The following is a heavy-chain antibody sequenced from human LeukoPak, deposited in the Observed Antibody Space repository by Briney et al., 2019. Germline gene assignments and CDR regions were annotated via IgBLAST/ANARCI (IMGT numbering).Heavy chain of an antibody. CDR3: ARDQKGTGHFDY. CDR2: IYYSGST. V-gene: IGHV4-30-4*01. Sequence: PSETLSLTCTVSGGSISSGDYYWSWIRQPPGKGLEWIGYIYYSGSTYCNPSLKSRVTISVDTSKNQFSLKLSSVTAADTAVYYCARDQKGTGHFDYWGQGTLVTVSS. D-gene: IGHD3-10*01. J-gene: IGHJ4*02. CDR1: GGSISSGDYY.